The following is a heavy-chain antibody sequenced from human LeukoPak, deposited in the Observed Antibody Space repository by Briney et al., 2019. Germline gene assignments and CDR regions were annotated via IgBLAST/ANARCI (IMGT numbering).Heavy chain of an antibody. CDR3: AKVTLLWFGESRFDY. CDR2: ISGSGGST. Sequence: GGSLRLSCAASGFIVSSNYMSWVRQAPGKGLEWVSAISGSGGSTYYADSVKGRFTISRDNSKNTLYLQMNSLRAEDTAVYYCAKVTLLWFGESRFDYWGQGTLVTVSS. V-gene: IGHV3-23*01. D-gene: IGHD3-10*01. CDR1: GFIVSSNY. J-gene: IGHJ4*02.